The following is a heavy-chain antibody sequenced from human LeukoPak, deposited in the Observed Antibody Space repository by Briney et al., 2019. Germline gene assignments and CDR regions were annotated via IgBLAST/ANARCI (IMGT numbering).Heavy chain of an antibody. V-gene: IGHV3-23*01. J-gene: IGHJ4*02. Sequence: GGSLRLSCEASGFTFSTFAMIWVRQPPGKGLEWVSSIFPSGGEIHYADSVKGRFTISRDNSKNTLYLQMNSLRAEDTAVYYCAKPRSGWKERGNYFDYWGQGTLVTVSS. CDR1: GFTFSTFA. D-gene: IGHD6-19*01. CDR2: IFPSGGEI. CDR3: AKPRSGWKERGNYFDY.